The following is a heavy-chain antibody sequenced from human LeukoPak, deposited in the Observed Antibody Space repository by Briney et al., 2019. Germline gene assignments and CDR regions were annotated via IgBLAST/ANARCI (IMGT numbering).Heavy chain of an antibody. D-gene: IGHD5-12*01. CDR3: ARTRRVATKFDY. CDR2: INHSGST. Sequence: SETLSLTCAVYGGSFSGYYWSWIRQPPGKGLERIGEINHSGSTNYNPSLKSRVTISVDTSKNQFSLKLSSVTAADTAVYYCARTRRVATKFDYWGQGTLVTVSS. J-gene: IGHJ4*02. CDR1: GGSFSGYY. V-gene: IGHV4-34*01.